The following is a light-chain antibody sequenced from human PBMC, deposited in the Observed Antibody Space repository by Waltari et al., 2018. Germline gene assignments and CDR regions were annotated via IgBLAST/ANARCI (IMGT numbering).Light chain of an antibody. CDR2: GAS. J-gene: IGKJ2*01. CDR1: QSITKRY. Sequence: ELTQSPGTLSLSPGERATLSCRASQSITKRYFAWYQQNPGQAPRLLIYGASSRSAGIPDRFSGAGSGTDFTLTISRLEPEDSAVYYCQQYGSSIMYTFGQGTKLEIK. V-gene: IGKV3-20*01. CDR3: QQYGSSIMYT.